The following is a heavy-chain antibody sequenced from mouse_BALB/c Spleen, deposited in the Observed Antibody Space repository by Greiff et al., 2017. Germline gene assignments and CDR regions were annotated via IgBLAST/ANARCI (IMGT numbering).Heavy chain of an antibody. CDR1: GFTFSSFG. D-gene: IGHD2-14*01. V-gene: IGHV5-17*02. CDR3: ARGKVRRDYYAMDY. CDR2: ISSGSSTI. Sequence: EVKLVESGGGLVQPGGSRKLSCAASGFTFSSFGMHWVRQAPEKGLEWVAYISSGSSTIYYADTVKGRFTISRDNPKNTLFLQMTSLRFEDTAMYYCARGKVRRDYYAMDYWGQGTSVTVSS. J-gene: IGHJ4*01.